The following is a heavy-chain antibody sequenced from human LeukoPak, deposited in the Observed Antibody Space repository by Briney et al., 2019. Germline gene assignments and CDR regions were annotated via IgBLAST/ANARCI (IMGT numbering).Heavy chain of an antibody. CDR3: ARDSGTTCDY. D-gene: IGHD1-7*01. Sequence: GGSLRLSCVASGFTFSTHAMTWVRQAPGRGLEWVSGIGDSGGDTYYADSVKGRFTISRDNSQNTLYLQMNSLRAEDTAVYYCARDSGTTCDYWGQGTLVTVSS. CDR2: IGDSGGDT. J-gene: IGHJ4*02. CDR1: GFTFSTHA. V-gene: IGHV3-23*01.